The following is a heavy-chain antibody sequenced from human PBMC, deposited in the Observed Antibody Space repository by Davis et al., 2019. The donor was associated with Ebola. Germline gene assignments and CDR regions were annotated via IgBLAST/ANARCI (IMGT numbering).Heavy chain of an antibody. CDR2: IYTTGST. V-gene: IGHV4-61*09. CDR1: GDSISSGSYY. J-gene: IGHJ4*02. Sequence: SETLSLTCTVSGDSISSGSYYWSWIRQPAGKGLEWIGHIYTTGSTNYNPSLKSRVTISVDRSKKQFSLKLTSVTAADMAVYFCARSQDSSYTVKWARLDSWGQGTLVTVSS. D-gene: IGHD1-26*01. CDR3: ARSQDSSYTVKWARLDS.